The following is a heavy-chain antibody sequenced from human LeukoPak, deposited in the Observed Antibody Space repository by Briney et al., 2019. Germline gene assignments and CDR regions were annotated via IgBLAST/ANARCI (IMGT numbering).Heavy chain of an antibody. CDR2: INPNSGGT. V-gene: IGHV1-2*02. D-gene: IGHD1-14*01. CDR3: ARGTETRYGWFAP. J-gene: IGHJ5*02. CDR1: GYIFTGYY. Sequence: ASVKVSCKASGYIFTGYYMHWVRQAPGQGLEWMGWINPNSGGTKSAQKFQGRVTMTRDTSISTAYMELSGLRSDDTAVYYCARGTETRYGWFAPWGQGTQVTVSS.